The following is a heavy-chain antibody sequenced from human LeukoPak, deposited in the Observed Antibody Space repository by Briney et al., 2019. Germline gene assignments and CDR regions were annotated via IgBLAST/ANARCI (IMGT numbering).Heavy chain of an antibody. D-gene: IGHD3/OR15-3a*01. CDR1: GVSISSSYSY. CDR3: VRQTGSGLFILP. Sequence: PSETLSLTCTVSGVSISSSYSYWGWIRQPPGMGLEWIGSIYYTGNTYYNASLKSQVSISIDTSKNQFSLKLTSVTAADTAVYYCVRQTGSGLFILPGGQGTLVTVSS. V-gene: IGHV4-39*01. J-gene: IGHJ4*02. CDR2: IYYTGNT.